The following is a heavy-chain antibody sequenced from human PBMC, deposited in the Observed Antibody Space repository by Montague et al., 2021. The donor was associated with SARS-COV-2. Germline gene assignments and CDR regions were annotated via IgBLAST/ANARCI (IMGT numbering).Heavy chain of an antibody. CDR1: GFTFSAYT. Sequence: SLRLSCAASGFTFSAYTIHWVRQAPGKGLEWVALISHDGSNKYYADSVKDRFTISRDNSKNTLYVQMNSLRAEDTAVYYCARERAITMVRGVIRPTKWFDPWGQGTLVTVSS. V-gene: IGHV3-30*04. J-gene: IGHJ5*02. CDR3: ARERAITMVRGVIRPTKWFDP. D-gene: IGHD3-10*01. CDR2: ISHDGSNK.